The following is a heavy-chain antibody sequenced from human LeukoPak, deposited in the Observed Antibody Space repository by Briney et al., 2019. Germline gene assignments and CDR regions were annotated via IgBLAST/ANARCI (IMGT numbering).Heavy chain of an antibody. CDR3: ATASGYSGYDYDY. J-gene: IGHJ4*02. CDR1: GYTLTELS. CDR2: SDPEDGET. D-gene: IGHD5-12*01. V-gene: IGHV1-24*01. Sequence: AASVKVSCKVSGYTLTELSMHWVRQAPGKGLEWMGGSDPEDGETIYAQKFQGRVTMTEDTSTDTAYMELSSLRSEDTAVYYCATASGYSGYDYDYWGQGTLVTVSS.